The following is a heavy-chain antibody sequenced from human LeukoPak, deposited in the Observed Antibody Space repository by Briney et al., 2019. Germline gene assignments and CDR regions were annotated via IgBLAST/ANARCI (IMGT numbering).Heavy chain of an antibody. CDR3: ARHERSMARGVLDY. CDR1: GGSFSGYY. CDR2: INHSGST. J-gene: IGHJ4*02. D-gene: IGHD3-10*01. Sequence: PSETLSLTCAVYGGSFSGYYWSWIRQPPGKGLEWIGEINHSGSTNYNPSLKSRVTISVDTSKNQFSLKLSSVTAADTAVYYCARHERSMARGVLDYWGQGTLVTVSS. V-gene: IGHV4-34*01.